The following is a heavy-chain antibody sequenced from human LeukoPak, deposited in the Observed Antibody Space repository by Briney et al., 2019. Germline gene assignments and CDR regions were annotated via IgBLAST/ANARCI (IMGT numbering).Heavy chain of an antibody. CDR1: GYTFTSYG. Sequence: GASVKVSCKASGYTFTSYGISWVRQAPGQGLEWMGWISAYNGNTNYAQKLQGRVTMTTDTSTSTAYMELRSLRSDDTAVYYCARDFYYGSGSYWYNWFDPWGQGTLVTVSS. D-gene: IGHD3-10*01. CDR2: ISAYNGNT. CDR3: ARDFYYGSGSYWYNWFDP. J-gene: IGHJ5*02. V-gene: IGHV1-18*01.